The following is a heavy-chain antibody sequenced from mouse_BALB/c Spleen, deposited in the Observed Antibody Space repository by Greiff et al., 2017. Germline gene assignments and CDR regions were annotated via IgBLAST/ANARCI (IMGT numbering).Heavy chain of an antibody. CDR2: INPSTGYT. CDR3: ARWVLGRFAY. D-gene: IGHD4-1*01. CDR1: GYTFTSYW. Sequence: QVQLQQSGAELAKPGASVKMSCKASGYTFTSYWMHWVKQRPGQGLEWIGYINPSTGYTEYNQKFKDKATLTADKSSSTAYMQLSSLTSEDSAVYYCARWVLGRFAYWGQGTLVTVSA. J-gene: IGHJ3*01. V-gene: IGHV1-7*01.